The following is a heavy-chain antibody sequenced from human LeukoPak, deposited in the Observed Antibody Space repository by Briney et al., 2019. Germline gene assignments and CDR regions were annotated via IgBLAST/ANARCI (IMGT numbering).Heavy chain of an antibody. CDR2: IIPIFGTA. CDR1: GGTFSSYA. V-gene: IGHV1-69*13. CDR3: ARGPSYYYDSSGYYFDY. D-gene: IGHD3-22*01. J-gene: IGHJ4*02. Sequence: GASVKVSCKASGGTFSSYAISWVRQAPGQGLEWMGGIIPIFGTANCAQKFQGRVTITADESTSTAYMELSSLRSKDTAVYYCARGPSYYYDSSGYYFDYWGQGTLVTVSS.